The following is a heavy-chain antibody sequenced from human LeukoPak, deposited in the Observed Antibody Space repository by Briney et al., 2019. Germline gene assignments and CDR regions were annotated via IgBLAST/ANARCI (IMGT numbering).Heavy chain of an antibody. J-gene: IGHJ4*02. Sequence: SETLSLTCTVSGGSISSYYWSWIRQPPGKGLEWVGYIYYSGSTNYNPSLKSRVTISVDTSKNQFSVKLSSVTAADTAVYYCARNSGSFQTYYFDYWGQGTMVTVSS. CDR1: GGSISSYY. V-gene: IGHV4-59*01. D-gene: IGHD1-26*01. CDR2: IYYSGST. CDR3: ARNSGSFQTYYFDY.